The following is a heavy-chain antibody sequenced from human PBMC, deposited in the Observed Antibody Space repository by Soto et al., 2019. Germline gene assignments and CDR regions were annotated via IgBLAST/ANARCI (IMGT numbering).Heavy chain of an antibody. CDR3: ARGSGYYDFWSGYYPYFDY. V-gene: IGHV4-59*01. J-gene: IGHJ4*02. CDR2: IYYSGST. D-gene: IGHD3-3*01. Sequence: ASETLSLTCTVSGGSISSYYWSWIRQPPGKGLEWIGYIYYSGSTNYNPSLKSRVTISVDTSKNQFSLKLSSVTAADTAVYYCARGSGYYDFWSGYYPYFDYWGQGTLVTVSS. CDR1: GGSISSYY.